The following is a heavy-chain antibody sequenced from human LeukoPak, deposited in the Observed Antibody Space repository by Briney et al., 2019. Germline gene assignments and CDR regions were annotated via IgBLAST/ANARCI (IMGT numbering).Heavy chain of an antibody. D-gene: IGHD4-4*01. CDR3: ARRTSSSTVTEYGMDV. CDR2: IIPILGIA. J-gene: IGHJ6*02. V-gene: IGHV1-69*04. Sequence: GASVKVSCKASGGTFSSYAISWVRQAPGQGLEWMGRIIPILGIANYAQKFQGRVTITADKSTSTAYMELSSLRSEDTAVYYCARRTSSSTVTEYGMDVWGQGTTVTVSS. CDR1: GGTFSSYA.